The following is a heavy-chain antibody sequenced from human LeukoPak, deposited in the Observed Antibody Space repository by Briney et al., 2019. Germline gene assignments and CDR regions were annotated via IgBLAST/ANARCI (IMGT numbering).Heavy chain of an antibody. D-gene: IGHD6-19*01. J-gene: IGHJ4*02. CDR3: ARGLVLQWLVGYYFDY. V-gene: IGHV1-18*01. Sequence: ASVKVSCKASGYTFTSYGISWVRQAPGQGLEWMGWISAYNGNTNYAQKLQGRVTMTTDISTSTAYMELRSLRSDDTAVYYCARGLVLQWLVGYYFDYWGQGTLVTVSS. CDR2: ISAYNGNT. CDR1: GYTFTSYG.